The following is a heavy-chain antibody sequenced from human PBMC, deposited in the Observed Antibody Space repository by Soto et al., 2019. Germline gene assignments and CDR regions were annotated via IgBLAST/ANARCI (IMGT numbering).Heavy chain of an antibody. CDR3: ATIRVGPNNSSIWFSGIFDGMDV. CDR2: ISYDGTIA. J-gene: IGHJ6*02. Sequence: GGSLRLSCAASGFTISNYGMHWVRQAPGKGLEWVAVISYDGTIAYYADSVKGRFTISRDNSKNTLYLQMNSLRTEDTAVYYCATIRVGPNNSSIWFSGIFDGMDVWGQGTTVTVYS. V-gene: IGHV3-30-3*01. D-gene: IGHD6-13*01. CDR1: GFTISNYG.